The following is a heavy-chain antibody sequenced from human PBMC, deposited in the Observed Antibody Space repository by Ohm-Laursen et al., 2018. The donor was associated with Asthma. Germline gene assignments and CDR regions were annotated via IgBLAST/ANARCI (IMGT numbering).Heavy chain of an antibody. D-gene: IGHD2-15*01. CDR1: GFTFSSFA. J-gene: IGHJ6*02. Sequence: SLRLSCSASGFTFSSFAMHWVRQAPGKGLEWVTIITSDGSWTSYADSVKGRFTISRDNSKNTLYLQMNSLRAEDTAVYYCARDIEYCSGGSCTGAGMDVWGQGTTVTVSS. CDR2: ITSDGSWT. CDR3: ARDIEYCSGGSCTGAGMDV. V-gene: IGHV3-30-3*01.